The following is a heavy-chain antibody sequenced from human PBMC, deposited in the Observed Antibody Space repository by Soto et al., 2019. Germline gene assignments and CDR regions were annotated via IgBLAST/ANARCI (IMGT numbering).Heavy chain of an antibody. J-gene: IGHJ6*02. Sequence: EVQLVESGGGLVQPGGSLRLSCAASGFTFSSYWMHWVRQAPGKGLVWVSRINSDGSSTSYADSVKGRFTISRDNAKNTVYLQMNSLRAEDTAVYYCARALAVAGTRKPMDVWGQGTTVTVSS. CDR3: ARALAVAGTRKPMDV. V-gene: IGHV3-74*01. CDR2: INSDGSST. CDR1: GFTFSSYW. D-gene: IGHD6-19*01.